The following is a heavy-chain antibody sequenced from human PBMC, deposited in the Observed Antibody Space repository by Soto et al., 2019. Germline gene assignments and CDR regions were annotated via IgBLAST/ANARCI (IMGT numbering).Heavy chain of an antibody. V-gene: IGHV4-59*01. J-gene: IGHJ6*02. Sequence: QMQLQESGPGLVKPSETLSLTCTVSGGSISGYYWNWIRQVPGKGLEWIGYVHYSGSTNYNPSLKRRVTASVGASKNQSALRLGSVAAADTAVYYCGRGLENYYYHALGVWGQGSTVSVSS. CDR1: GGSISGYY. CDR3: GRGLENYYYHALGV. D-gene: IGHD3-16*01. CDR2: VHYSGST.